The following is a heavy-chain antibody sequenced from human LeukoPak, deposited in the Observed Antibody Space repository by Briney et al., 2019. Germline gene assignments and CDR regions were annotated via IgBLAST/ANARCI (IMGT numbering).Heavy chain of an antibody. CDR3: ARGDSSGYYSYFDY. CDR1: GGSISSGGYS. Sequence: SQTLSLTCAVSGGSISSGGYSWSWIRQPPGKGLEWTGYIYHSGSTYYNPSLKSRVTISVDRSKNQFSLKLSSVTAADTAVYYCARGDSSGYYSYFDYWGQGTLVTVSS. V-gene: IGHV4-30-2*01. CDR2: IYHSGST. J-gene: IGHJ4*02. D-gene: IGHD3-22*01.